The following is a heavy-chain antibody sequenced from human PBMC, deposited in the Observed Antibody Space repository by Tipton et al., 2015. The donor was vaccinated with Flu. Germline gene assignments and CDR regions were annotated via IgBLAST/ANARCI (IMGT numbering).Heavy chain of an antibody. CDR1: GITFSSYG. CDR2: IGTSGDT. D-gene: IGHD6-13*01. CDR3: ARGPLPDSNWYNGMDV. Sequence: SLRLSCEASGITFSSYGMHWVRQPTGKGLEWVSGIGTSGDTYYAGSVKGRFTISRENAKNSLYLQMNSLRAGDTAVYYCARGPLPDSNWYNGMDVWGQGTTVTVFS. V-gene: IGHV3-13*01. J-gene: IGHJ6*02.